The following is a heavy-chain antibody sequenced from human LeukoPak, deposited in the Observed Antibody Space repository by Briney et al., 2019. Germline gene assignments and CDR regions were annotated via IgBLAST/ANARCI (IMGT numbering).Heavy chain of an antibody. Sequence: GGSLRLSCAASGFTFSSYWMSWVRQAPGKGLEWVANIKGEGSEKYYVDSVKGRLTISRDNAKNSLYLQMNSLRAEDTAVYYCASSSGGLRGYIDSWGQGTLVTVSS. CDR1: GFTFSSYW. J-gene: IGHJ4*02. V-gene: IGHV3-7*03. D-gene: IGHD4-23*01. CDR3: ASSSGGLRGYIDS. CDR2: IKGEGSEK.